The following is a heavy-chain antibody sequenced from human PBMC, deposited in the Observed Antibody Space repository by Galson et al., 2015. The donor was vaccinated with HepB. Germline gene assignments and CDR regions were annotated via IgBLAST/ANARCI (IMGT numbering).Heavy chain of an antibody. V-gene: IGHV3-74*01. D-gene: IGHD2-15*01. CDR2: IKRDGSST. CDR1: EFIFPNFE. J-gene: IGHJ4*02. Sequence: SLRLSCAASEFIFPNFEMHWVRQVPGKGLVWVSHIKRDGSSTNYADSVKGRFTVSRDNAKNTLYLQMNSLRHEDTAVYYCARGLGYCSGSTCHSYFDFWGQGTLVTVSS. CDR3: ARGLGYCSGSTCHSYFDF.